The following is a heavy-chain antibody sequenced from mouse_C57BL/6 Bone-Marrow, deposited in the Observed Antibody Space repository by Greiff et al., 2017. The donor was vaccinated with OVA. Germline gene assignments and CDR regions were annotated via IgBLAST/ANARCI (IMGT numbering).Heavy chain of an antibody. CDR1: GFTFSNYW. Sequence: EVKLEESGGGLVQPGGSMKLSCVASGFTFSNYWMNWVRQSPEKGLEWVAQIRLKSDNYATHYAESVKGRFTFSRDDSKSSVYLQMNNLRAEDTGIYYCTGPEKYYAMDYWGQGTSVTVSS. V-gene: IGHV6-3*01. CDR3: TGPEKYYAMDY. CDR2: IRLKSDNYAT. J-gene: IGHJ4*01.